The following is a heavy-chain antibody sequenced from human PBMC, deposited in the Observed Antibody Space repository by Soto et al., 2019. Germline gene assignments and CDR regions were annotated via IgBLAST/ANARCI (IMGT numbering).Heavy chain of an antibody. CDR1: GFTFSSYA. Sequence: GGSLRLSCAASGFTFSSYAMSWVRQAPGKGLEWVSAISGSGGSTYYADSVKGRFTISRDNSKNTLYLQMNSLRAEDTAVYYCAKDKGGIQLCPGDAFDIWGQGTMVTVSS. CDR3: AKDKGGIQLCPGDAFDI. CDR2: ISGSGGST. D-gene: IGHD5-18*01. J-gene: IGHJ3*02. V-gene: IGHV3-23*01.